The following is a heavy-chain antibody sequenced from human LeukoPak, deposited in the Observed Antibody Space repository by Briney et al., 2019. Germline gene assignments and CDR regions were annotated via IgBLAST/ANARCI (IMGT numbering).Heavy chain of an antibody. CDR3: ARGGYCTNGVCSTVDWYFDL. V-gene: IGHV4-34*01. D-gene: IGHD2-8*01. CDR1: GGSFSGYY. Sequence: SETLSLTCAVYGGSFSGYYWSWIRQPPGKGLEWIGEINHSGSTNYNPSLKSRVTISVDTSKNQFSLKLRSVTAADTAVYYCARGGYCTNGVCSTVDWYFDLWGRGTLVTVSS. J-gene: IGHJ2*01. CDR2: INHSGST.